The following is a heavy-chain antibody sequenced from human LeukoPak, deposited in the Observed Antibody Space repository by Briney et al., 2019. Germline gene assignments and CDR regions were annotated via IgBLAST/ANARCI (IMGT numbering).Heavy chain of an antibody. D-gene: IGHD3-10*01. J-gene: IGHJ6*02. CDR2: ISYDGSNK. Sequence: PGGSLRLSCAASGFTFSSYAMHWVRQAPGKGLEWVAVISYDGSNKYYADSVKGRFTISRDNSKNTLYLQMNSPRAEDTAVYYCAREPGEGHSTLMEYYYGMDVWGQGTTVTVSS. CDR1: GFTFSSYA. V-gene: IGHV3-30-3*01. CDR3: AREPGEGHSTLMEYYYGMDV.